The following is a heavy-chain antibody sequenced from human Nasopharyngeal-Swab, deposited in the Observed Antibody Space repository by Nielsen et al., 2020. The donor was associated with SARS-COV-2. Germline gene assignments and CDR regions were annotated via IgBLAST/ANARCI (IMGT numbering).Heavy chain of an antibody. CDR2: ISSSSSNI. D-gene: IGHD6-6*01. Sequence: GESLKISCAASGFTFSSYSMNWVRQAPGKGLEWISYISSSSSNIYYADSLKGRFTISRDNAKNSLYLQMNSLRDEDTAVYYCAREWGRQLVGGYWYFDLLGRGTLVTVSS. V-gene: IGHV3-48*02. J-gene: IGHJ2*01. CDR3: AREWGRQLVGGYWYFDL. CDR1: GFTFSSYS.